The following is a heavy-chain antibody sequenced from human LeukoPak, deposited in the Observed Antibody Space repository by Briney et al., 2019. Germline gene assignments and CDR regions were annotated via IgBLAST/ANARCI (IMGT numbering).Heavy chain of an antibody. CDR2: ISGSGGST. CDR3: AKMALTMIVVPYYMDV. D-gene: IGHD3-22*01. V-gene: IGHV3-23*01. J-gene: IGHJ6*03. Sequence: PGGSLRLSCAASGFTFSNYAMSWVRQAPGKGLEWVSAISGSGGSTYYADSVKGRFTISRDNTNNILHLQMNSLRAEDTAVYYLAKMALTMIVVPYYMDVWGKGTTVTVSS. CDR1: GFTFSNYA.